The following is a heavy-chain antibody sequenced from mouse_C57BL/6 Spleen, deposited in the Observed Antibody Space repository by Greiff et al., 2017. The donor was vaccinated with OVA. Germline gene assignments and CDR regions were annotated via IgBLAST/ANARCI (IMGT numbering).Heavy chain of an antibody. CDR2: ISSGSNTI. Sequence: EVKLMESGGGLVKPGGSLKLSCAASGFTFSDYGMHWVRQAPEKGLEWVAYISSGSNTIYYADTVKGRFTISRDNAKNTLFLQMTSLRSEDTAMYYCARLSGPRAMDYWGQGTSVTVSS. V-gene: IGHV5-17*01. J-gene: IGHJ4*01. D-gene: IGHD3-1*01. CDR1: GFTFSDYG. CDR3: ARLSGPRAMDY.